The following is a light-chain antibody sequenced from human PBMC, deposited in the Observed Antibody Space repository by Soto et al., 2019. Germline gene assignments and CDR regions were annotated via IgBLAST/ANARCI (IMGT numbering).Light chain of an antibody. J-gene: IGLJ1*01. CDR3: QVWDSRAV. CDR1: KIGSKN. Sequence: SYELAQPLSVSVALGQTARITCGGNKIGSKNVQWYQQKPGQAPVLVIYRDFNRPSGIPERFSGSNSGNTATLTISRAQAGDEADYYCQVWDSRAVFGTGTKVTVL. V-gene: IGLV3-9*01. CDR2: RDF.